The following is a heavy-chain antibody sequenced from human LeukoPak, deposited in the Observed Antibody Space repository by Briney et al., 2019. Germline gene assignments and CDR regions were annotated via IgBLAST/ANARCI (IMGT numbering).Heavy chain of an antibody. CDR3: AKVVGTGTTPTDY. CDR2: ISASGDNT. V-gene: IGHV3-23*01. Sequence: GGSLRLSCAASGFSVSNKYMTWVRQAPGKGLVWVAVISASGDNTDYADSVKGRFTISRDNSKNTLSLQMNSLRVEDTAVYYCAKVVGTGTTPTDYWGQGTLVTVSS. D-gene: IGHD1-1*01. CDR1: GFSVSNKY. J-gene: IGHJ4*02.